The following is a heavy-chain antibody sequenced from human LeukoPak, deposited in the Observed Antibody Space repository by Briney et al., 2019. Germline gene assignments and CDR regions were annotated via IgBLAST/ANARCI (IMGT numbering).Heavy chain of an antibody. CDR1: GFTFSNAW. V-gene: IGHV3-15*01. Sequence: GGSLRLSCAASGFTFSNAWMSWVRQAPGKGLEWVGRIKSKTDGGTTDYAAPVKGRFTISRDDSKNTLDLQMNSLKTEDTAVYYCTTRWELQTFDYWGQGTLVTVSS. D-gene: IGHD1-26*01. CDR3: TTRWELQTFDY. J-gene: IGHJ4*02. CDR2: IKSKTDGGTT.